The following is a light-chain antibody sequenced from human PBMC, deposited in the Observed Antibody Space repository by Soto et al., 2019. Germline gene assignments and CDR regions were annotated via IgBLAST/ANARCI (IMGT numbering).Light chain of an antibody. CDR3: SSYTSSSTLYV. CDR2: EGS. V-gene: IGLV2-14*02. J-gene: IGLJ1*01. CDR1: SSDAGSYNL. Sequence: QSVLTQPASVSGSPGQSITISCTGTSSDAGSYNLVSWYQQHPGKAPKLMIYEGSKRPSGVSNRFSGSKSGNTASLTISGLQAEDEADYYCSSYTSSSTLYVFGTGTKVTVL.